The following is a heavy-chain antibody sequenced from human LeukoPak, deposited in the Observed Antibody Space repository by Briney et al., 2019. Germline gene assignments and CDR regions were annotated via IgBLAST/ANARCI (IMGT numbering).Heavy chain of an antibody. CDR2: IWYDGSNK. J-gene: IGHJ6*02. V-gene: IGHV3-33*01. CDR3: ARALSSYDFWSGPPPGYYGMDV. D-gene: IGHD3-3*01. Sequence: GGSLRLSCAASGFTFSSYGMHWVRQAPGKGLKWVAVIWYDGSNKYYADSVKGRFTISRDNSKNTLYLQMNSLRAEDTAVYYCARALSSYDFWSGPPPGYYGMDVWGQGTTVTVSS. CDR1: GFTFSSYG.